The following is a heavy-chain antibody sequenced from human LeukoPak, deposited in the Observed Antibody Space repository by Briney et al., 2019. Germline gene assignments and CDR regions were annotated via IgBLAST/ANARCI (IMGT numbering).Heavy chain of an antibody. D-gene: IGHD1-14*01. Sequence: GGSLRLSCAASGFSLSLYNVDWVRQKPGKGLEWISTIVSSDGTKYYAASVKGRFLVSRDNAKNSFSLQMNRLRGDDTAFYFCARSLELTSMPFDLWGRGALVTVSA. CDR1: GFSLSLYN. J-gene: IGHJ4*02. CDR2: IVSSDGTK. V-gene: IGHV3-48*03. CDR3: ARSLELTSMPFDL.